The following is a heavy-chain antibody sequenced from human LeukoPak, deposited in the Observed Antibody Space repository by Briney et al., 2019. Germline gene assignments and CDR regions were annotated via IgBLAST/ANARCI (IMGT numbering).Heavy chain of an antibody. J-gene: IGHJ6*03. CDR1: GGSISSYY. CDR3: ASFGVPAALDYYYMDV. CDR2: IYYSGST. Sequence: SETLSLTCTVSGGSISSYYWSWIRQPPGKGLEWFGYIYYSGSTNYNPSLKSRVTISVDTSKNQFSLKLSSVTAADTAVYYCASFGVPAALDYYYMDVWGKGTTVTVSS. V-gene: IGHV4-59*01. D-gene: IGHD2-2*01.